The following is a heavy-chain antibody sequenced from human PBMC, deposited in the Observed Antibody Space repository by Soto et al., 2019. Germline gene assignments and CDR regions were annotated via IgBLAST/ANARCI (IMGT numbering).Heavy chain of an antibody. D-gene: IGHD3-16*01. CDR1: GFTFSSYS. V-gene: IGHV3-48*01. J-gene: IGHJ3*01. CDR2: ISSSSSTI. CDR3: ARGNGYDYMWGKGADHAFDL. Sequence: EVQLVESGGGLVQPGGSLRLSCAASGFTFSSYSMNWVRQAPGKGLEWVSYISSSSSTIYYGESVKGRFTISRDNAKNSLYLQMNSVRAEDTAVYYCARGNGYDYMWGKGADHAFDLWGQGTMVTVSS.